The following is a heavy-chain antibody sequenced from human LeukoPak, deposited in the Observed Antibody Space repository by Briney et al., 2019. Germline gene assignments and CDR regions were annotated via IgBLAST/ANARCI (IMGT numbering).Heavy chain of an antibody. V-gene: IGHV4-31*03. CDR1: GGSISSGGYY. CDR3: ASRRGATEKGYYFDY. CDR2: IYYSGST. J-gene: IGHJ4*02. Sequence: SETLSLTCTVSGGSISSGGYYWSWIRQHPGKGLEWIGYIYYSGSTYYNPSLKSRVTISVDTSKNQFSLKLSSVTAADTAVYYCASRRGATEKGYYFDYWGQGTLVTVSS. D-gene: IGHD5-12*01.